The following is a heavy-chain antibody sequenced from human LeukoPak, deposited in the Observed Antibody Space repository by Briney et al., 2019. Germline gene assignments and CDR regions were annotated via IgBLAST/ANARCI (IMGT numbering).Heavy chain of an antibody. Sequence: SETLSLTCTVSGGSISSGDYYWSWIRQPPGKGLEWIGYIYYSGSTYYNPSLKSRVTISVDTSKNQFSLKLSSVTAADTAVYYCARGGPLGSSWYRIDYWGQGTLVTVSS. CDR2: IYYSGST. J-gene: IGHJ4*02. CDR1: GGSISSGDYY. CDR3: ARGGPLGSSWYRIDY. D-gene: IGHD6-13*01. V-gene: IGHV4-30-4*01.